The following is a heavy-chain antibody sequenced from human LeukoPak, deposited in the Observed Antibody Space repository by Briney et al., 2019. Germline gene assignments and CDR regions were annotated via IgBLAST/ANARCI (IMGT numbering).Heavy chain of an antibody. V-gene: IGHV1-69*13. J-gene: IGHJ4*02. CDR2: IIPIFGTA. CDR3: ARGTSYGFGYFDY. CDR1: GGTFSSYA. D-gene: IGHD5-18*01. Sequence: SVKVSCKASGGTFSSYAISWVRQAPGQGLEWMGGIIPIFGTANYAQKFQGRVTITADESTSTAYMELSSLRSEDTAVYYCARGTSYGFGYFDYWGQGTLVTVSS.